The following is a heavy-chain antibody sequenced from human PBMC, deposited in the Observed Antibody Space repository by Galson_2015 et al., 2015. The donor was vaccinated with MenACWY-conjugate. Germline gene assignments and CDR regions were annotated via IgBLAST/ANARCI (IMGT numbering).Heavy chain of an antibody. Sequence: SLRLSCAASGFTFSKCAMSWVRQAPGKGLEWVSGISGSGGDIDYAETVKGRFTISRDNLKNTVYLQMNSLRAEDTAVYHCAKGANYYDSSGKRYDAFDIWGQGTMVTVSS. J-gene: IGHJ3*02. D-gene: IGHD3-22*01. V-gene: IGHV3-23*01. CDR1: GFTFSKCA. CDR2: ISGSGGDI. CDR3: AKGANYYDSSGKRYDAFDI.